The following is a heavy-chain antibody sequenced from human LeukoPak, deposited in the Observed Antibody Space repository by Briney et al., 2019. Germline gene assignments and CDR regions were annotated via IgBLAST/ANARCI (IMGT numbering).Heavy chain of an antibody. CDR1: GFAVSTNY. V-gene: IGHV3-66*02. D-gene: IGHD1-26*01. Sequence: GGSLRPSCAVSGFAVSTNYLSWVRQAPGKGLEWVSVIYSDGSTYYTDSVKGRFTISRDNSKNTLYLQMNSLRPEDTAVYYCARDQRSESYYPWGWFDPWGQGTLVTLSS. CDR2: IYSDGST. CDR3: ARDQRSESYYPWGWFDP. J-gene: IGHJ5*02.